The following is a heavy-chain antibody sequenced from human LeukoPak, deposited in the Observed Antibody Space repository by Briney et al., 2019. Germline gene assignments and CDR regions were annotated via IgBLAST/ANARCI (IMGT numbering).Heavy chain of an antibody. CDR3: AKGSADYYDSSGYYNAFDI. J-gene: IGHJ3*02. Sequence: GRSLRLSCAASGFTFDDYAMHWVRQAPGKGLEWVSGISWNSGSIGYADSVKGRFTISRDNAKNSLYLQMSSLRAEDTALYYCAKGSADYYDSSGYYNAFDIWGQGTMVTVSS. V-gene: IGHV3-9*01. CDR2: ISWNSGSI. D-gene: IGHD3-22*01. CDR1: GFTFDDYA.